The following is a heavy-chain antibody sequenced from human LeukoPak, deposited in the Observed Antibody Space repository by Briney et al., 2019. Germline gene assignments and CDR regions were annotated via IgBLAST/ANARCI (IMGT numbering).Heavy chain of an antibody. D-gene: IGHD3-10*01. CDR2: IKQDGSET. J-gene: IGHJ4*02. Sequence: GGSLRLSCAASGFSFGDYWMTWVRQAPGKGLEWVANIKQDGSETYYVDSVKGRFTISRDSSKNTLHLQMNSLRVEDTAVYYCAKDMVRGVIQSAFDFWGQGTLVTVSS. CDR3: AKDMVRGVIQSAFDF. V-gene: IGHV3-7*03. CDR1: GFSFGDYW.